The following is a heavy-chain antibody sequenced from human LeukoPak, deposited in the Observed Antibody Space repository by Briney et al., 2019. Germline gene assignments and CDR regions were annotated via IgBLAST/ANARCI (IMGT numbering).Heavy chain of an antibody. V-gene: IGHV3-23*01. Sequence: GGSLRPPCEASGLTFNTYAMNWVRQAPGKGAEWVSVIGGSGGIPYYADSVKGRFTISRNNSKNTLYLQMNSLRAEDAAVYYCRRNSGWYGISWGQGTLVIVSS. J-gene: IGHJ4*02. CDR3: RRNSGWYGIS. CDR2: IGGSGGIP. D-gene: IGHD6-19*01. CDR1: GLTFNTYA.